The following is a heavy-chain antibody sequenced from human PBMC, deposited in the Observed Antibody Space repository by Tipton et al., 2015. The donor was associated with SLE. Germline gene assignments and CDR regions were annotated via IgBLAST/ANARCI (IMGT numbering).Heavy chain of an antibody. CDR1: GFTFSNYW. Sequence: SLRLSCAASGFTFSNYWMHWVRQVPGKGLVWVSRIRGDGGVVRYADSVKGRFTISRDNSRNTLSLQMNSLRAEDTAVYYCARFGSSLSEQVPTYYYFYYYMDVWGKGTAVTVSS. D-gene: IGHD2-15*01. J-gene: IGHJ6*03. CDR3: ARFGSSLSEQVPTYYYFYYYMDV. V-gene: IGHV3-74*01. CDR2: IRGDGGVV.